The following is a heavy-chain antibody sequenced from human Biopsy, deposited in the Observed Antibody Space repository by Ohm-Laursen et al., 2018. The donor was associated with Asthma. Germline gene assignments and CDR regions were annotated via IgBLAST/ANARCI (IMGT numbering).Heavy chain of an antibody. CDR2: IYYSGTT. CDR3: VRGSSSWHHGPFHYYYGLDV. J-gene: IGHJ6*02. Sequence: SDTLSLTCTVSGGSMTPTSHYWDWIRQAPGKGLGWIGSIYYSGTTYYNPSLESRVTVSADTSKNQFSLKLTSVTAADTAVYYCVRGSSSWHHGPFHYYYGLDVWGQGTTATVSS. CDR1: GGSMTPTSHY. V-gene: IGHV4-39*01. D-gene: IGHD6-13*01.